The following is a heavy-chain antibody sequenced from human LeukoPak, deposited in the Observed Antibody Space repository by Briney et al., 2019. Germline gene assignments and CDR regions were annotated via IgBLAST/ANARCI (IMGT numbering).Heavy chain of an antibody. D-gene: IGHD1-14*01. CDR2: MIPNSGTT. Sequence: ASVKVSCKASGYTFTNYDINWVRQATGQGLEWMGWMIPNSGTTGYAQKFQGRVTITRNTSMGTAYMELSSLRSEDTAVYYCARDRGLGYWGQGTLVTVSS. CDR1: GYTFTNYD. V-gene: IGHV1-8*03. CDR3: ARDRGLGY. J-gene: IGHJ4*02.